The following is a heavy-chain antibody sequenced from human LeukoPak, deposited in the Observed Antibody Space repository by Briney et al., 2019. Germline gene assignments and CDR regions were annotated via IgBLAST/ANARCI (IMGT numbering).Heavy chain of an antibody. Sequence: GRSLRLSCAASGFTFSSYAMSWVRQAPGKGLEWVSGISGSGGSTYYAESVKGRFTTSRDNSKDTLYLQMNSLRAEDTALYYCASCGGDCYDAFDIWGQGTMVTVSS. CDR3: ASCGGDCYDAFDI. V-gene: IGHV3-23*01. J-gene: IGHJ3*02. CDR1: GFTFSSYA. D-gene: IGHD2-21*02. CDR2: ISGSGGST.